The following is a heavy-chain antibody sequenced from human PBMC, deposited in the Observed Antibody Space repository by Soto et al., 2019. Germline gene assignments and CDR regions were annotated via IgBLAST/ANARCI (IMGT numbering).Heavy chain of an antibody. Sequence: LSLTCAISGDSVSSTSTAWSWIRQSPSRGLEWLGRTYYRSKWYSDYAVSVKSRITINPDTSKNQFSLQLNSVTPEDTAVYYCARGSYYSGWVWGQGTLVTVSS. V-gene: IGHV6-1*01. D-gene: IGHD6-19*01. CDR3: ARGSYYSGWV. CDR2: TYYRSKWYS. CDR1: GDSVSSTSTA. J-gene: IGHJ4*02.